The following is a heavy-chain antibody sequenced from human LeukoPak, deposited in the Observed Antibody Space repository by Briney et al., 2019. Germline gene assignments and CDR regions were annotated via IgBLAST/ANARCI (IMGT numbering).Heavy chain of an antibody. CDR2: ISQSART. J-gene: IGHJ4*02. Sequence: SETLSLTCAVTGGSISNNWWTWVRQPPGKGLEWIGEISQSARTNYNPSLKSRVTMSIDKSRNQFSLKMNSVTAADTAVYYCARMRGADYYGSGSYDYWGQGTLVTVSS. D-gene: IGHD3-10*01. V-gene: IGHV4-4*02. CDR1: GGSISNNW. CDR3: ARMRGADYYGSGSYDY.